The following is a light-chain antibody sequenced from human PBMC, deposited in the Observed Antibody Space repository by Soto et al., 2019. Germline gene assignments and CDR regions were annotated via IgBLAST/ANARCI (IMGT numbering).Light chain of an antibody. CDR2: KAS. CDR1: HSISSW. Sequence: DIQMTQSPSTLSASVGDRVTITCRASHSISSWLAWYQQKPGTAPKLLIYKASSLESGVPSRFSGSGSGTEFTLTISSLQPDDFATYYCQQYNSYWTFGQGTKVEIK. J-gene: IGKJ1*01. CDR3: QQYNSYWT. V-gene: IGKV1-5*03.